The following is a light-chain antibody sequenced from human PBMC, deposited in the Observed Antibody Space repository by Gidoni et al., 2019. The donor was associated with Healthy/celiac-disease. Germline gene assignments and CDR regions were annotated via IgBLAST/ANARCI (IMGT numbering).Light chain of an antibody. CDR1: SSDIGAGYD. J-gene: IGLJ2*01. Sequence: QSVLTQPPSVSGAPGQRVTISCSGSSSDIGAGYDVQWYQHRPGTVPKLLIYGSTNRPSGVPDRFSGSRSGTSASLAITGLQAEDEADYYCLSYDSRLSGSGVVFGGGTKLTVL. V-gene: IGLV1-40*01. CDR2: GST. CDR3: LSYDSRLSGSGVV.